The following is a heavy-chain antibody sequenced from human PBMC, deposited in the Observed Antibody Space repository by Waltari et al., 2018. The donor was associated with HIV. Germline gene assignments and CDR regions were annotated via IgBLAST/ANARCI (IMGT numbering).Heavy chain of an antibody. CDR2: ITSSSRT. CDR1: GFTFSSYS. CDR3: VLDTAMVSADY. J-gene: IGHJ4*02. D-gene: IGHD5-18*01. V-gene: IGHV3-48*02. Sequence: EVQLVESGGGLVQPGGSLRLSCAASGFTFSSYSMNWVRQAPGKGLEWVSYITSSSRTYYADSVKGRFTISRDNAKNSLYLQMNSLRDEDTAVYYCVLDTAMVSADYWGQGTLVTVSS.